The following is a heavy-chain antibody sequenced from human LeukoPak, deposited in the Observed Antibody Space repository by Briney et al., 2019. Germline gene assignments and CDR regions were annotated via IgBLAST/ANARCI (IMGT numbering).Heavy chain of an antibody. CDR2: IYYSGST. D-gene: IGHD5-24*01. Sequence: SETLSLTCTVSGGSISSYYWSWIRQPPGKGLEWIGYIYYSGSTNYNPSLKSRVTISVDTSKNQFSLKLSSVTAADTAVYYCARDAPSRDGYNDYYMDVWGKGTTVTVSS. V-gene: IGHV4-59*01. CDR3: ARDAPSRDGYNDYYMDV. J-gene: IGHJ6*03. CDR1: GGSISSYY.